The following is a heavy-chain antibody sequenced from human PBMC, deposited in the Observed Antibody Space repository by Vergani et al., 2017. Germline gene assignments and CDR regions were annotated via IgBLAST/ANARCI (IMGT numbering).Heavy chain of an antibody. CDR2: ISSSGTST. CDR1: GFDLSSYI. V-gene: IGHV3-23*04. Sequence: QLVESGGGWVQPGGPLRLSCVVPGFDLSSYIMNWVRQAPGKGLEWVSAISSSGTSTFYTDSVKGRFTISRDNPKNTLYLQMNSLRAEDTAVYYCAHRSNILNWGPGALVTVSS. J-gene: IGHJ4*02. CDR3: AHRSNILN. D-gene: IGHD1-14*01.